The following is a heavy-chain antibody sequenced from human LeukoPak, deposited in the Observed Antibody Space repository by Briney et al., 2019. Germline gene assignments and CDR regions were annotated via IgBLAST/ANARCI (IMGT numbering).Heavy chain of an antibody. CDR1: GFTFSSFA. J-gene: IGHJ4*02. CDR2: ISSSGVST. D-gene: IGHD3-16*02. V-gene: IGHV3-23*01. CDR3: ARGPLTDYVWGSYRYKLDY. Sequence: GGSLRLSCAASGFTFSSFAMSWVRQAPGKGLEWVSAISSSGVSTYYADSVKGRFTISRDNAKNSLYLQMNSLRAEDTAVYYCARGPLTDYVWGSYRYKLDYWGQGTLVTVSS.